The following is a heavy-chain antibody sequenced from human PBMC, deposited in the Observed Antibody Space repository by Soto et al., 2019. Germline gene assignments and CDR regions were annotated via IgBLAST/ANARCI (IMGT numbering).Heavy chain of an antibody. J-gene: IGHJ6*02. CDR3: AVRGAFGVDHYYKGMHV. CDR2: IVVGSGNT. V-gene: IGHV1-58*01. CDR1: GFTFTSSA. D-gene: IGHD3-3*01. Sequence: GASVKVSCKASGFTFTSSAVQWVRQARGQRLEWIGWIVVGSGNTNYAQKFQERVTITRDMSTSTAYMELSSLRSEDTAVYYCAVRGAFGVDHYYKGMHVWGPGTSVTLS.